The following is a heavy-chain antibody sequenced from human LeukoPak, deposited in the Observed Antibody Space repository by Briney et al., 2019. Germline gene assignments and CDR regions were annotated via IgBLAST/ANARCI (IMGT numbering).Heavy chain of an antibody. Sequence: KPSETLSLTCAVYGGSFSGYYWSWIRQPPGKGLEWIGEINHSGSTNYNPSLKSRVTISVDTSKNQFSLKLSSVTAADTAVYYCAGDTGSYGYYFDYWDQGTLVTVSS. J-gene: IGHJ4*02. CDR2: INHSGST. V-gene: IGHV4-34*01. CDR1: GGSFSGYY. D-gene: IGHD1-26*01. CDR3: AGDTGSYGYYFDY.